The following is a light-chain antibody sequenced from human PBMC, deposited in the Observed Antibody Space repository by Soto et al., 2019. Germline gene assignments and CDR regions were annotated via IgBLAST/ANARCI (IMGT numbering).Light chain of an antibody. V-gene: IGKV3-20*01. CDR3: QHYVSSPYT. CDR1: QSVSNSY. J-gene: IGKJ2*01. Sequence: EIVLTQSPGTLSLSPGERASLSCRASQSVSNSYFAWYQQKPGQAPRLLIYSASYRSPGIPGRFSGSGSGTDFTLTISRLEPDDSAVYYCQHYVSSPYTFGQGTKLEIK. CDR2: SAS.